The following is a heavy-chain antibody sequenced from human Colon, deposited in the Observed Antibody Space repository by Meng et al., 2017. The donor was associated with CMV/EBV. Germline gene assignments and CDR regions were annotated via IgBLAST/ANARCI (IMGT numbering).Heavy chain of an antibody. CDR2: MFPGDSNTA. D-gene: IGHD2-2*01. Sequence: GESLKISCKASGYNFATYWIGWVRQMPGKGLEWMAIMFPGDSNTARYSPSFQGQVTIAADTSISTAYLQWSSLRASDIAKYYCARLGYCTSASCAGANGYYYSMDVWGQGTTVTVSS. CDR3: ARLGYCTSASCAGANGYYYSMDV. CDR1: GYNFATYW. V-gene: IGHV5-51*01. J-gene: IGHJ6*02.